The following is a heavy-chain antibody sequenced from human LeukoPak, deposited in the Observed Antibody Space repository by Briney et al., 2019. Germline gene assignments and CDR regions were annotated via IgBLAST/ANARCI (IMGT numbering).Heavy chain of an antibody. J-gene: IGHJ3*02. D-gene: IGHD3-3*01. CDR2: TYYRSKWYN. Sequence: SQTLSLTCAISGDSVSSNSAAWNWIRQSPSRGLEWLGRTYYRSKWYNDYAVSVKSRITINPDTSKNQFSLKLSSVTAADTAVYYCASTYYDFWSGRPGAFDIWGQGTMVTVSS. CDR3: ASTYYDFWSGRPGAFDI. CDR1: GDSVSSNSAA. V-gene: IGHV6-1*01.